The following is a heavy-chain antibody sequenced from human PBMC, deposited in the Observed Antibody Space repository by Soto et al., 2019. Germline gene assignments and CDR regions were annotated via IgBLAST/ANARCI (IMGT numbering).Heavy chain of an antibody. D-gene: IGHD1-26*01. CDR2: ISAYNDYT. V-gene: IGHV1-18*01. J-gene: IGHJ4*02. CDR1: GYTFTSYG. CDR3: ARGVIVGAPSFDY. Sequence: ASLKVSCKSSGYTFTSYGISWVRHAPGQGLEWMGWISAYNDYTSYAQRLQGRVTMTTDTSTSTVYMELRSLRSDDTAVYYCARGVIVGAPSFDYWGQGTLVTVSS.